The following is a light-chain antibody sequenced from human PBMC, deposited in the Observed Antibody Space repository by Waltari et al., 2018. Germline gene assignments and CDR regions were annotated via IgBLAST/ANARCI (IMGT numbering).Light chain of an antibody. CDR1: SSNIGSTT. J-gene: IGLJ3*02. Sequence: QSVLTPSPSTSGPPGQKVTISCSGSSSNIGSTTLNWYQQLPGTAPKLLIYGNNQRPAGVPDRFSGSKSGTSASLAISGLQSEDEADYYCAAWDDSLIGPVFGGGTKLTVL. CDR3: AAWDDSLIGPV. V-gene: IGLV1-44*01. CDR2: GNN.